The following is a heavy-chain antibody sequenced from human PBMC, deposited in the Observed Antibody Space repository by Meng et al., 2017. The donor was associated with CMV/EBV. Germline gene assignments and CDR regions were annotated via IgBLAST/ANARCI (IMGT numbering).Heavy chain of an antibody. D-gene: IGHD1-26*01. J-gene: IGHJ4*02. CDR2: IYYSGSI. CDR1: GVSISSYY. CDR3: ASPYSGTYYREFDY. V-gene: IGHV4-59*01. Sequence: SETLSLTCTVSGVSISSYYWSWIRQPPGKGLEWIGHIYYSGSINYNPSLKSRVTMSVDTSKNQFSLKLSSVTAADTAVYYLASPYSGTYYREFDYWGRATLVTVSS.